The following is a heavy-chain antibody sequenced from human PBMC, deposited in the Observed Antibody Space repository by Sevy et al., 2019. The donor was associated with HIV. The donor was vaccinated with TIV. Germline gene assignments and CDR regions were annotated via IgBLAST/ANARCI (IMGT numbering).Heavy chain of an antibody. CDR2: VNPAGSS. J-gene: IGHJ3*01. CDR3: ARGKNFFGAFDV. Sequence: SESLSLTCAVYGGSVSDHYWSWIRHPPGEGLEWIVEVNPAGSSTYNSSLKSRVTMSVDTSKNQFSLTVKSVTAADTAVYFCARGKNFFGAFDVWGQGTTVTVSS. CDR1: GGSVSDHY. D-gene: IGHD3-3*01. V-gene: IGHV4-34*01.